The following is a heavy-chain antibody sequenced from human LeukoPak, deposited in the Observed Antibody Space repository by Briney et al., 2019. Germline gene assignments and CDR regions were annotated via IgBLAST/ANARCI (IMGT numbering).Heavy chain of an antibody. D-gene: IGHD2-21*02. Sequence: PSESLSLTCTVSDNSISDNYNYWVWIRQPPGKGLEWFGSIYYSGSTNYNPSHKRRVTISVDTTKNHFSLSQGSVTAADTAVYFSARLPVETWGLFDFGGQGTLVTVSS. CDR1: DNSISDNYNY. J-gene: IGHJ4*02. CDR3: ARLPVETWGLFDF. CDR2: IYYSGST. V-gene: IGHV4-39*02.